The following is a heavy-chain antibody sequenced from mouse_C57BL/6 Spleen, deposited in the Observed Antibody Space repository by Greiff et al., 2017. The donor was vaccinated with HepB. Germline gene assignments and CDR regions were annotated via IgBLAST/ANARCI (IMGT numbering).Heavy chain of an antibody. CDR1: GFTFSDYG. CDR3: ATPTYYDYAMDY. J-gene: IGHJ4*01. Sequence: EVKLVESGGGLVKPGGSLKLSCAASGFTFSDYGMHWVRQAPEKGLEWVAYISSGSSTIYYAYTVKGRFTISRDNAKNTLFLQMTSLRSEDTAMYYCATPTYYDYAMDYWGQGTSVTVSS. CDR2: ISSGSSTI. D-gene: IGHD2-4*01. V-gene: IGHV5-17*01.